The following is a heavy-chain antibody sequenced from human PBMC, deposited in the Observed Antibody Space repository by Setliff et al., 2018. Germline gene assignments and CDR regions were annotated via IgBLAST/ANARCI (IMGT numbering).Heavy chain of an antibody. J-gene: IGHJ4*02. CDR3: ARGADYGDYVGPGY. CDR1: GFTFSSYA. V-gene: IGHV3-30*15. CDR2: ISYDGRND. D-gene: IGHD4-17*01. Sequence: PGESLKISCAASGFTFSSYAMHWVRQAPGKGPEWVALISYDGRNDYYADSVRGRSTISRDDSKNTLYLRVSSLRVEDTAMYYCARGADYGDYVGPGYWGQGTLVTVSS.